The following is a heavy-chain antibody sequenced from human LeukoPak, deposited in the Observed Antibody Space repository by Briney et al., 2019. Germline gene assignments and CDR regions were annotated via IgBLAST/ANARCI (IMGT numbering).Heavy chain of an antibody. CDR3: ARATGVFNWFDP. J-gene: IGHJ5*02. D-gene: IGHD3-10*01. CDR1: GGSISSSNW. V-gene: IGHV4-4*02. Sequence: SETLSLTCAVSGGSISSSNWWNWVRQTPGKGLEWIGEIYHRGNTHYNPSLKSRVTISVDTSKNQFSLKLSSVTAADTAVYYCARATGVFNWFDPWGQGTLVTVSS. CDR2: IYHRGNT.